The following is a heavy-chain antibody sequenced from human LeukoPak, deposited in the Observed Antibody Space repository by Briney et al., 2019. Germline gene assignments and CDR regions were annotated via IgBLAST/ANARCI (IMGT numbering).Heavy chain of an antibody. CDR2: INPNSGGT. CDR3: ARASRVGSPSGGGY. D-gene: IGHD6-25*01. CDR1: GYTFTGYY. Sequence: ASVKVSCKASGYTFTGYYMHWVRQAPGQGREWMGWINPNSGGTNYAQKFQGRVTMTRDTSISTADMELSRLRSDDTAVYYCARASRVGSPSGGGYWGQGTLVTVSS. V-gene: IGHV1-2*02. J-gene: IGHJ4*02.